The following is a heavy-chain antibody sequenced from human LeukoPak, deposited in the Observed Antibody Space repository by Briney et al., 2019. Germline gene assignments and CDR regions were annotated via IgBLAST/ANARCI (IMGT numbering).Heavy chain of an antibody. V-gene: IGHV4-30-4*08. CDR3: ARADTVTTAASDI. J-gene: IGHJ3*02. CDR1: GGSISSGDYY. D-gene: IGHD4-17*01. CDR2: IYYSGST. Sequence: SETLSLTFTVSGGSISSGDYYWSWIRQPPGKGLEWIGYIYYSGSTYYNPSLKSRVTISVDTSKNQFSLKLSSVTAADTAVYYCARADTVTTAASDIWGQGTMVTVSS.